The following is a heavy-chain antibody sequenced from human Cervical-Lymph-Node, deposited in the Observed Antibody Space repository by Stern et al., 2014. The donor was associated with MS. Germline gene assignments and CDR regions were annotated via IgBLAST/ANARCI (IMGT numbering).Heavy chain of an antibody. D-gene: IGHD2-15*01. CDR1: GYTFTSYG. V-gene: IGHV1-18*01. CDR3: ARDKVVVVAATPMGY. CDR2: ISAYNGNT. J-gene: IGHJ4*02. Sequence: QVQLGQSGAEVKKPGASGKVSCKASGYTFTSYGISWVRQAPGQGLEWMGWISAYNGNTNYAQKLQGRVTMTTDTSTSTAYMELRSLRSDDTAVYYCARDKVVVVAATPMGYWGQGTLVTVSS.